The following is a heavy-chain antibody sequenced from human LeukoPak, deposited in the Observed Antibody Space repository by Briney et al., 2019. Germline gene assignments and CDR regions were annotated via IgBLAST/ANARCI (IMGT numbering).Heavy chain of an antibody. V-gene: IGHV1-2*06. J-gene: IGHJ4*02. CDR3: ASLYDIVGTTVDY. D-gene: IGHD1-26*01. CDR2: IDPNTGGT. CDR1: GYTFTNYY. Sequence: GASVKVSCKTSGYTFTNYYIHWVRQAPGQGLEWMGRIDPNTGGTKSAKNFQGRVTMTRDTSISTAYMARSGLRSDDTAVYYCASLYDIVGTTVDYWGQGTLVTVSS.